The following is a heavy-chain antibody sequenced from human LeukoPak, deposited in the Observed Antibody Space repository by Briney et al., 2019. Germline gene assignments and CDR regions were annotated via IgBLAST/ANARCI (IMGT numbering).Heavy chain of an antibody. D-gene: IGHD1-26*01. V-gene: IGHV3-23*01. Sequence: PGGSLRLSCAASGFTFAGYAMTWVRQVPGKGLEWVSLISGSPVSTYYADSVKGRFTISRDNSKNTLYLQMNSLRAEDTAVYYCAKKYSGSYYSLDYWGQGTLVTVSS. CDR2: ISGSPVST. CDR3: AKKYSGSYYSLDY. J-gene: IGHJ4*02. CDR1: GFTFAGYA.